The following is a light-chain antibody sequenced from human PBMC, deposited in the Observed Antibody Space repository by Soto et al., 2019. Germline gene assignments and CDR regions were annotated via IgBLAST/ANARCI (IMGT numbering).Light chain of an antibody. CDR3: QQYNNWQGT. V-gene: IGKV3-15*01. J-gene: IGKJ1*01. CDR1: QSVSSN. Sequence: EIVMTQSPATLSVSPGKRATLSCRASQSVSSNLAWYQQKPGQAPRLLIYGASTRATGIPARFSGSGSGTEFTLTISSLQSEDFAVYYCQQYNNWQGTFGQGTKVEIK. CDR2: GAS.